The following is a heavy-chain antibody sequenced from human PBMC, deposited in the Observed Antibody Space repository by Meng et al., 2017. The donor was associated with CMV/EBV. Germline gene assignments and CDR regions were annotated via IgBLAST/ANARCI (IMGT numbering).Heavy chain of an antibody. CDR1: GYSFTSYW. CDR3: ARHFPGFWSGLNWFDP. D-gene: IGHD3-3*01. J-gene: IGHJ5*02. Sequence: GGSLRLSCKGSGYSFTSYWIGWVRQLPGKGLEWMGIIYPGDSETRYSPSFQGQVTISADKSISTACLQWSSLKASDTAMYYCARHFPGFWSGLNWFDPWGQGTLVTVSS. V-gene: IGHV5-51*01. CDR2: IYPGDSET.